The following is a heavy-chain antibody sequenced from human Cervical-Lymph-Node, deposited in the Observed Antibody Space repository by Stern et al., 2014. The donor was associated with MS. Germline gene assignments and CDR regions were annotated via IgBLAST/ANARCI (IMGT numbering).Heavy chain of an antibody. CDR2: IHPGDSDT. J-gene: IGHJ3*02. CDR1: GYSFTSYW. D-gene: IGHD1-26*01. Sequence: QLVQSGAEVKKPGESLKISCKGSGYSFTSYWIGWVRQMPGKGLEWMGIIHPGDSDTRSSPSSQGQVTIAADKSISTAYLQWSILKASDTAMYYCARRGGVGATGAAFDIWGQGTMVTVSS. V-gene: IGHV5-51*01. CDR3: ARRGGVGATGAAFDI.